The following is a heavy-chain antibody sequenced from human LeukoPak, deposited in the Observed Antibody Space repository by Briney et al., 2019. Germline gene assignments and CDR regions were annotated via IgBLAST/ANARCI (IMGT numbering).Heavy chain of an antibody. J-gene: IGHJ6*03. CDR3: ARGGIAATRTENYYYYMDV. Sequence: SVKVSCKASGGTFSSYAISWVRQAPGQGLEWMGGIIPIFGTANYAQKFQGRVTITTDESTSTAYMELSSLRSEYTAVYYCARGGIAATRTENYYYYMDVWGKGTTVTVSS. V-gene: IGHV1-69*05. CDR1: GGTFSSYA. D-gene: IGHD6-13*01. CDR2: IIPIFGTA.